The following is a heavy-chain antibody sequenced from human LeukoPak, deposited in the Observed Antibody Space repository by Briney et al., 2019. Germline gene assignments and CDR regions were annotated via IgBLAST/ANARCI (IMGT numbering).Heavy chain of an antibody. CDR2: LYSGGST. CDR3: ARGGGTYRELDY. J-gene: IGHJ4*02. CDR1: GFTVSRRY. V-gene: IGHV3-66*01. Sequence: TGGSLTLSCAASGFTVSRRYVRCVRQAPGKGLEWVSVLYSGGSTYYADSVKGRFTISRDKSKNTVSLQMSSLRAEDTAVYYCARGGGTYRELDYWGQGTLVTVSA. D-gene: IGHD3-16*01.